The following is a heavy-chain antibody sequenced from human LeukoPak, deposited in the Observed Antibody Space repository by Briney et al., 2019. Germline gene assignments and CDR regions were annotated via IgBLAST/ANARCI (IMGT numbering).Heavy chain of an antibody. J-gene: IGHJ5*02. CDR2: IYYSGST. D-gene: IGHD1-14*01. V-gene: IGHV4-59*08. CDR1: GGSISSYY. CDR3: ARQKNRASWFDP. Sequence: SETLSLTCTVSGGSISSYYWSWIRQPPGKGLEWIGYIYYSGSTNYNPSLKSRVTISVDTSKNQFSLKLSSVTAADTAVYYCARQKNRASWFDPWGQGTLVTVSS.